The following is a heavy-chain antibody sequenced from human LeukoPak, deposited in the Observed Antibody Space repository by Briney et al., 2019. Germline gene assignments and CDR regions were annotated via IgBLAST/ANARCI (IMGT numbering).Heavy chain of an antibody. V-gene: IGHV3-23*01. CDR1: GFTFSSYA. D-gene: IGHD2-21*02. Sequence: GGSLRLSCAASGFTFSSYAMSWVRQAPGKGLEWVSAIGGSGGSSYYADSVKGRVTISRDNSKNSLYLQMNSLRAEDTAVYYCARTPPPYCGGDCYKYYFDYWGQGTLVTVSS. CDR3: ARTPPPYCGGDCYKYYFDY. CDR2: IGGSGGSS. J-gene: IGHJ4*02.